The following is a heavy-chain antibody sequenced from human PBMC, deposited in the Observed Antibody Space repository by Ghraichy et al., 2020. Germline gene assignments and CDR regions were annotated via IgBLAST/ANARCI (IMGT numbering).Heavy chain of an antibody. D-gene: IGHD1-7*01. V-gene: IGHV4-59*01. CDR2: IYYSGST. CDR1: GGSISSYY. CDR3: ARAYNWNYFPWWFDP. Sequence: SETLSLTCTVSGGSISSYYWSWIRQPPGKGLEWIGYIYYSGSTNYNPSLKSRVTISVDTSKNQFSLKLSSVTAADTAVYYCARAYNWNYFPWWFDPWGQGTLVTVSS. J-gene: IGHJ5*02.